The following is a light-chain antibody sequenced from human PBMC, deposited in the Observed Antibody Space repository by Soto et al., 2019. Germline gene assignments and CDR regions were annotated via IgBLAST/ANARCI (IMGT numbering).Light chain of an antibody. CDR2: DAS. J-gene: IGKJ4*01. V-gene: IGKV3-11*01. Sequence: EIVLTQSPATLSLSPGERATLSCRASQSVGSYLAWYQQKPGQAPRLLISDASNRATGIPARFSGSGSGTDFTLTIRSLEPEDFAVYYCQQRYNWPPLTFGGGTKVEIK. CDR1: QSVGSY. CDR3: QQRYNWPPLT.